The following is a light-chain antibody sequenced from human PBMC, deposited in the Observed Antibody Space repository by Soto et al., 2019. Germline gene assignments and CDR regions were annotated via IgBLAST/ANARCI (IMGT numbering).Light chain of an antibody. J-gene: IGKJ5*01. CDR2: GAS. V-gene: IGKV3-20*01. CDR1: QSVRSGY. Sequence: EIELTQSPGTLSLSPGDRATLSCRAGQSVRSGYLAWYQHKSGRAPRLLIYGASSRATGIPERFSGSGSGTDFTLTISRLELEDFAVYYCQKYGQSPPVTFGPGTRPEIK. CDR3: QKYGQSPPVT.